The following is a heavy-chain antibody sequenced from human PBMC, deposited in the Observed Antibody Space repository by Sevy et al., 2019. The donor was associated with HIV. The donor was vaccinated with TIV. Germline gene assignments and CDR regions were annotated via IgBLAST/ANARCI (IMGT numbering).Heavy chain of an antibody. CDR1: GGSISSYY. V-gene: IGHV4-59*01. Sequence: SETLSLTCTVSGGSISSYYWTWIRQPPGKGLEWIGYIYYSGNTHYNPSLKSRVTITLDTSKNQFSLKLTTVTAADTAVYFCARDRREDDAEYFCRRFHYYGMDVWGQGTTVTVSS. D-gene: IGHD1-1*01. CDR3: ARDRREDDAEYFCRRFHYYGMDV. J-gene: IGHJ6*02. CDR2: IYYSGNT.